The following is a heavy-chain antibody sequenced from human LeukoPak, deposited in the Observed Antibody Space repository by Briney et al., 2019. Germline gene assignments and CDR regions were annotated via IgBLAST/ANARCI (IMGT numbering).Heavy chain of an antibody. Sequence: GGSLRVSCAASGFTFSTYSMNWVRQAPGKGLVWVSRINSDGSSTSYADSVKGRFTISRDNAKNTLYLQMNSLRAEDTAVYYCARGRYYLDIWGQGTMVTVSS. CDR3: ARGRYYLDI. J-gene: IGHJ3*02. D-gene: IGHD3-10*01. V-gene: IGHV3-74*01. CDR1: GFTFSTYS. CDR2: INSDGSST.